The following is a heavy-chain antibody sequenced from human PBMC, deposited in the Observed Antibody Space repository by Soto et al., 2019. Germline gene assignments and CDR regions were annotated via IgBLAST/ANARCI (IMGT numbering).Heavy chain of an antibody. V-gene: IGHV3-23*01. CDR3: VKNAGWFNT. Sequence: QLLQSGGGLVQPGGSLTLSCAASGFTFGTTDMSWVRQAPGEGLEWVSTSDGSGGITYYADSVKGRFTISRDNSRNTVYLQMNSLGGDDTALYYCVKNAGWFNTWGQGALVTVSS. J-gene: IGHJ5*02. CDR2: SDGSGGIT. CDR1: GFTFGTTD.